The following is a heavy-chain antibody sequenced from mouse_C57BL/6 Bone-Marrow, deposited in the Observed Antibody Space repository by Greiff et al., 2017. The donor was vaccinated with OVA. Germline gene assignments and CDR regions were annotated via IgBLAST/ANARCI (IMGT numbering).Heavy chain of an antibody. CDR3: AREITTVVATRGWYFDV. Sequence: VMLVESGPGLVAPSQSLSITCTVSGFSLPSYAISWVRQPPGKGLEWLGVIWTGGGTNYNSALKSRLSISKDNSKSQVFLKMNSLQTDDTARYYCAREITTVVATRGWYFDVWGTGTTVTVSS. D-gene: IGHD1-1*01. CDR1: GFSLPSYA. V-gene: IGHV2-9-1*01. J-gene: IGHJ1*03. CDR2: IWTGGGT.